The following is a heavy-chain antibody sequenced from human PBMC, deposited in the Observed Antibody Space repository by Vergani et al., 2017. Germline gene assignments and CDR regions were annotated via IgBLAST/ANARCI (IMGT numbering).Heavy chain of an antibody. J-gene: IGHJ6*02. Sequence: QVQLQESGPGLVKPSETLSLTCTVSGGSISSYYWSWIRQPPGKGLEWIGYIYYSGSTNYNPSLKSRVTISVDTSKNQFSLKLSSVTAADTAVYYCARAVATARSYGMDVWGQGTTVTVSS. CDR2: IYYSGST. CDR1: GGSISSYY. CDR3: ARAVATARSYGMDV. D-gene: IGHD5-12*01. V-gene: IGHV4-59*01.